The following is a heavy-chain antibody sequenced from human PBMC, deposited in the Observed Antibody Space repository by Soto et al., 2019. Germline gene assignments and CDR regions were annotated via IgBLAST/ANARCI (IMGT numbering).Heavy chain of an antibody. Sequence: PSETLSLTCTVSGGSISSYYWSWIRQPPGKGLEWIGYIYYSGSTNYNPSLKSRVTISVDTSKNQFSLKLSSVTAADTAVYYCASHGEGYYYYGMDVWGQGTTVTVSS. V-gene: IGHV4-59*01. CDR3: ASHGEGYYYYGMDV. D-gene: IGHD3-10*01. CDR1: GGSISSYY. J-gene: IGHJ6*02. CDR2: IYYSGST.